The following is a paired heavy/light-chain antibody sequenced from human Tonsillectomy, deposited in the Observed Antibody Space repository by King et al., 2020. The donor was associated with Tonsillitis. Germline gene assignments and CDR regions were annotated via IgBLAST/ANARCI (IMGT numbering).Heavy chain of an antibody. CDR1: GFTFGDYY. Sequence: EVQLVESGGGLIQPGRSLRLSCTGSGFTFGDYYMSWFRQAPGKGLEWVSLIRSKAYGGTTEYAASVKGRFTISRDDFKNIAYLQMNSLKTEDTAVYYCTRQSRATGGGVYSYWGQGTLVTVSS. V-gene: IGHV3-49*03. J-gene: IGHJ4*02. CDR3: TRQSRATGGGVYSY. D-gene: IGHD3-16*01. CDR2: IRSKAYGGTT.
Light chain of an antibody. Sequence: DIQMTQSPSSLSASVGDRVTITCQASQDINNYLNWYQQKPGKAPKLLIYDASNLETGVPSRFSGSGSGTDFTFTISSLQPEDIGTYYCQQYNILPYTFGQGTNLEIK. CDR3: QQYNILPYT. CDR1: QDINNY. J-gene: IGKJ2*01. CDR2: DAS. V-gene: IGKV1-33*01.